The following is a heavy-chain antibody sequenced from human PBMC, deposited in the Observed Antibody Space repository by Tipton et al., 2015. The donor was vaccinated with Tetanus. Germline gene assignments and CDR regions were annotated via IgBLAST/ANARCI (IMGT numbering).Heavy chain of an antibody. CDR3: AREVVNSGYSSSKSYFDS. CDR1: GFTFDDYA. Sequence: LSCAASGFTFDDYAMHWVRQAPGKGLEWIGSIYYNGGTNSNPSLKSRVAISVDTSRNQFSLRLTSVTAADTALYYCAREVVNSGYSSSKSYFDSWGQGTLVPVSS. J-gene: IGHJ4*02. CDR2: IYYNGGT. V-gene: IGHV4-59*01. D-gene: IGHD3-22*01.